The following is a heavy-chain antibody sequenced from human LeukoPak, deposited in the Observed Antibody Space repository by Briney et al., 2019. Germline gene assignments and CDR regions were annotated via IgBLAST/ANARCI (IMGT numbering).Heavy chain of an antibody. J-gene: IGHJ4*02. CDR2: IYYSGST. Sequence: SETLSLTCTVSGGSISSSSYYWGWIRQPPGKGLEWIGSIYYSGSTYYNPSLKSRVTISVDTTKNQFSLKLSSVTAADTAVYYCARHNYDILTGYYTPTFDYWGQGTLVTVSS. CDR3: ARHNYDILTGYYTPTFDY. D-gene: IGHD3-9*01. CDR1: GGSISSSSYY. V-gene: IGHV4-39*01.